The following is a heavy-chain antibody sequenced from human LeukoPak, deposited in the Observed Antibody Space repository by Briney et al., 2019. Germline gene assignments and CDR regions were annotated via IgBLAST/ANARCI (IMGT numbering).Heavy chain of an antibody. CDR2: ISWNSGSI. Sequence: GGSLRLSCAASGFTFDDYAMHWVRQAPGKGLERVSGISWNSGSIGYADSVKGRLTISRDNAKNSLYLQMNSLRAEDTALYYCAKDTRNSADAFDIWGQGTMVTVSS. J-gene: IGHJ3*02. CDR3: AKDTRNSADAFDI. CDR1: GFTFDDYA. V-gene: IGHV3-9*01. D-gene: IGHD1-14*01.